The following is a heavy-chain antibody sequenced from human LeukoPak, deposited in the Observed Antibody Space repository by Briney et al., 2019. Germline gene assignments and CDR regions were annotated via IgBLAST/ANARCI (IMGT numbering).Heavy chain of an antibody. CDR3: ARQPHSNIVSQADF. J-gene: IGHJ4*02. V-gene: IGHV3-74*01. Sequence: PGGSLRLSCAASGFTFSSYWMHWVRQAPGKGLVWVSRITSDGSSTYYADSVKGRFTISRDNAKSTLYLQMNSLRAEDTSVYYCARQPHSNIVSQADFWGQGTLVTVSS. D-gene: IGHD2/OR15-2a*01. CDR1: GFTFSSYW. CDR2: ITSDGSST.